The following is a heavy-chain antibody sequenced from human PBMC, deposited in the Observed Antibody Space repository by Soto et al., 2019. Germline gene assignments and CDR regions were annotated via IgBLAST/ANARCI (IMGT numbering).Heavy chain of an antibody. J-gene: IGHJ4*02. CDR1: EYSFGDYY. D-gene: IGHD2-2*01. Sequence: ASVKVSCKTSEYSFGDYYLHWVRQAPEQGLEWMGWINLNDGGTNSPRKFQGRLTMTRDKSITTVYMELSRLRSDDTAVYFCVRDAPSHQSIFDRWGTGTRVTVSS. CDR3: VRDAPSHQSIFDR. V-gene: IGHV1-2*02. CDR2: INLNDGGT.